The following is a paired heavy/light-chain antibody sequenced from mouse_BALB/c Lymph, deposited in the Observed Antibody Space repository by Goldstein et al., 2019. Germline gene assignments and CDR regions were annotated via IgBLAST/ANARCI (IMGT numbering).Light chain of an antibody. CDR1: QDISNY. J-gene: IGKJ1*01. CDR2: YTS. Sequence: DIQMTQTTSSLSASLGDRVTISCRASQDISNYLNWYQQKPDGTVKLLIYYTSRLHSGVPSRFSGSGSGTDYSLTISNLEQEDIATYFCQQGNTLPWTFGGGTKLEIK. CDR3: QQGNTLPWT. V-gene: IGKV10-96*01.
Heavy chain of an antibody. J-gene: IGHJ3*01. CDR1: GYTFTSYW. D-gene: IGHD2-12*01. CDR3: TRDDGVWFAY. V-gene: IGHV1-69*02. Sequence: QVQLQQPGAELVRPGASVKLSCKASGYTFTSYWINWVKQRPGQGLEWIGNIYPSDSYTNYNQKFKDKATLTVDKSSSTAYMQLSSPTSEDSAVYYCTRDDGVWFAYWGQGTLVTVSA. CDR2: IYPSDSYT.